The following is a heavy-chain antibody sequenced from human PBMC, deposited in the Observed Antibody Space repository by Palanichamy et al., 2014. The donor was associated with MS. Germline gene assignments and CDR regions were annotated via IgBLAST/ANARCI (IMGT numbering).Heavy chain of an antibody. J-gene: IGHJ3*02. D-gene: IGHD4-23*01. CDR1: GFTVSSNY. CDR3: ARDTVVTPNAFDI. Sequence: EVQLVESGGGLVQPGGSLRLSCAASGFTVSSNYMSWVRQASGKGLEWVSLIYSGGSTYYADSVKGRFTISRDNFKNTLYLQMNSLRAEDTAVYYCARDTVVTPNAFDIWGQGTMVTVSS. CDR2: IYSGGST. V-gene: IGHV3-66*01.